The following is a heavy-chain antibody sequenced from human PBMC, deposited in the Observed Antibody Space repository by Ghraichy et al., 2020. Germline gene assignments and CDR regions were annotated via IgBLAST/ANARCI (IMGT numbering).Heavy chain of an antibody. V-gene: IGHV4-34*12. D-gene: IGHD4-17*01. CDR2: IIHSGTS. CDR3: ARFGATVTTLEFAY. J-gene: IGHJ4*02. CDR1: GGSFSAYN. Sequence: SQTLSLTCAVYGGSFSAYNWNWIRQAPGKGLEWIGEIIHSGTSNYNPSLKSRVTLSADTSKRQVSLKLSSVTAADTAIYYCARFGATVTTLEFAYWGQGTLVTVSS.